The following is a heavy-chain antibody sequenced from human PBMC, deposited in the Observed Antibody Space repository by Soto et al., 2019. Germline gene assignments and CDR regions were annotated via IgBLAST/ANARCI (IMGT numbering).Heavy chain of an antibody. J-gene: IGHJ4*02. CDR1: GFTFSSYW. CDR2: IKQDGSEK. CDR3: ARVKRGYSGYDYYFDY. Sequence: PGGSLRLSCAASGFTFSSYWMSWVRQAPGKGLEWVANIKQDGSEKYYVDSVKGRFTISRDNAKNSLYLQMNSLRAEDTAVYYCARVKRGYSGYDYYFDYWGQGTLVTVSS. D-gene: IGHD5-12*01. V-gene: IGHV3-7*01.